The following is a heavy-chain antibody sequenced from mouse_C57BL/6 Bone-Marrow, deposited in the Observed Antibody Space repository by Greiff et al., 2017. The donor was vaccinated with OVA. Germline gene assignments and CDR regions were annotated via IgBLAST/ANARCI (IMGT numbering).Heavy chain of an antibody. CDR3: AKVDDYAMDY. CDR2: IHPNSGST. V-gene: IGHV1-64*01. Sequence: QVQLQQSGAELVKPGASVTLSCKASGYTFTSYWMHWVKQRPGQGLEWIGMIHPNSGSTNYNEYFKSKATLTVDKSSSTVYMQLSSLTSENSTVYYCAKVDDYAMDYWGKGTSVTVSS. J-gene: IGHJ4*01. CDR1: GYTFTSYW.